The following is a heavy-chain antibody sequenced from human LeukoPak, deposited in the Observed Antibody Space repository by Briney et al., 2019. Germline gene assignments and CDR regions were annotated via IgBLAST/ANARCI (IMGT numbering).Heavy chain of an antibody. Sequence: GGSLRLSCAAAGFTFGDYAMHWVRQAPGKGLEWVSGISWNSDTIAYADSVKGRFTISRDTAKNSLYLQMNSLRPEDTAVYYCASSTTVTTYYYYMDVWGKGTTVTVSS. CDR1: GFTFGDYA. CDR2: ISWNSDTI. CDR3: ASSTTVTTYYYYMDV. V-gene: IGHV3-9*01. J-gene: IGHJ6*03. D-gene: IGHD4-11*01.